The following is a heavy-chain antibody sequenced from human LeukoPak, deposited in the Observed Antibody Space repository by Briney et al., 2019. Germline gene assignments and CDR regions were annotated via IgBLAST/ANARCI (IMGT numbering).Heavy chain of an antibody. CDR3: ARGAMIADAFDI. Sequence: PGGSLRLSCAASGFTFSSYGMHWVRQAPGKGLEWVAVISYDGSNKYYADSVKGRFTISRDNSKNTLYLQMNSLRAEDTAVYYCARGAMIADAFDIWGQGTMVTVSS. CDR1: GFTFSSYG. CDR2: ISYDGSNK. J-gene: IGHJ3*02. V-gene: IGHV3-30*03. D-gene: IGHD2-21*01.